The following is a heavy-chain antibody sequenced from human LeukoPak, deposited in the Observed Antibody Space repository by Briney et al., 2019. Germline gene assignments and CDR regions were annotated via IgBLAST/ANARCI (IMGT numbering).Heavy chain of an antibody. CDR2: INSDGHNT. D-gene: IGHD1-26*01. Sequence: PGGSLRLSCAASGFAFSSYWMHWVRQAPGKGPVWVSRINSDGHNTTYADSVRGRFTISRDNAKNTVYLQMNSLRAEDTAVYYCASGMRVGPNIWGQGTLVTVSS. CDR1: GFAFSSYW. J-gene: IGHJ4*02. V-gene: IGHV3-74*01. CDR3: ASGMRVGPNI.